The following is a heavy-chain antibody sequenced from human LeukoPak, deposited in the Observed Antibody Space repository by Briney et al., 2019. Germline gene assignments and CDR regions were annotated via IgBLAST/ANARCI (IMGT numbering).Heavy chain of an antibody. Sequence: GGSLRLSCAASGFTFSNYAMSWVRQAPGKGLEWVSLISGITTNTYYADSVKGRFTISRDNSKNTLYLQMNSLRAEDTAVYYCAKGPASSIAAAADLDYWGQGTLVTVSS. CDR2: ISGITTNT. J-gene: IGHJ4*02. V-gene: IGHV3-23*01. CDR3: AKGPASSIAAAADLDY. D-gene: IGHD6-13*01. CDR1: GFTFSNYA.